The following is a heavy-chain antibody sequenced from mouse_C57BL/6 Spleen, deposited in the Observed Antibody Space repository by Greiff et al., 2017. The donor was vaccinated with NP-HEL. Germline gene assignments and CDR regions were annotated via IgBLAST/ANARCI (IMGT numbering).Heavy chain of an antibody. CDR1: GFTFSSYA. J-gene: IGHJ2*01. CDR3: ARDRRTMITTYYFDY. CDR2: ISDGGSYT. V-gene: IGHV5-4*01. Sequence: EVMLVESGGGLVKPGGSLKLSCAASGFTFSSYAMSWVRQTPEKRLEWVATISDGGSYTYYPDNVKGRFTISRDNAKNNLYLQMSHLKSEDTAMYYCARDRRTMITTYYFDYWGQGTTLTVSS. D-gene: IGHD2-4*01.